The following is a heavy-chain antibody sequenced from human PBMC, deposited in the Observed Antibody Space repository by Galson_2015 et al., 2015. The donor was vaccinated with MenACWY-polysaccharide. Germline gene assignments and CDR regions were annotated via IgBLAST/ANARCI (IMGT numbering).Heavy chain of an antibody. V-gene: IGHV3-48*02. J-gene: IGHJ6*03. CDR3: ARDVQQFYSYMDV. Sequence: SLRLSCAASGFTFSGYSMNWVRQAPGKGLEWVSYISSGSNTIYYADSVKGRFTISRDNAKNSLYLQMNSLRDEDTAVYYCARDVQQFYSYMDVCGKGTTVTVSS. CDR2: ISSGSNTI. CDR1: GFTFSGYS. D-gene: IGHD6-13*01.